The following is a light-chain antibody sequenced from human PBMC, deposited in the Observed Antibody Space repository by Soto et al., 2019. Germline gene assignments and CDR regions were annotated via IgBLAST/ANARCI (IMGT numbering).Light chain of an antibody. Sequence: DVVMTQSPLSLPVTLGQPASISCRSSQSLVYNDGTTYFNWFHQKPGQSPRRLIYKVSNRDSGVPDRFSGSGSGTDFTLKISRVEAEDVGVYYCMQGTHWPLTFGQGTTVEIK. CDR3: MQGTHWPLT. J-gene: IGKJ1*01. V-gene: IGKV2-30*01. CDR1: QSLVYNDGTTY. CDR2: KVS.